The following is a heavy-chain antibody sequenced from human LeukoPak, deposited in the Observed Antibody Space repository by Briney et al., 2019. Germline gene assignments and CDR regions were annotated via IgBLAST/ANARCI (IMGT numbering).Heavy chain of an antibody. CDR1: GFTFSSYS. CDR2: ISSSSSYT. J-gene: IGHJ6*02. CDR3: ARLDCSSTSCYQYGMDL. D-gene: IGHD2-2*01. V-gene: IGHV3-21*01. Sequence: GGSLRLSWAASGFTFSSYSMNWVRQAPGKWLEWVSSISSSSSYTYYADSVKGRFTISRDNAKNSLYLQMNSLRAEDTAVYYCARLDCSSTSCYQYGMDLWGQGTTVTVSS.